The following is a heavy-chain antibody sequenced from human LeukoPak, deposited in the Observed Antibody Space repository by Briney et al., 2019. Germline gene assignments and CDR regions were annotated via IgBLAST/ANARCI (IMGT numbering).Heavy chain of an antibody. Sequence: LPGGSLRLSCAASGFTFSSYQMNWVRQAPGKGLEWVSDISSSGSTTYYADSVKGRFTVSRDNARNSLYLQMNSLRAEDTAVYYRAKYRPRTTQGGGFDYWGQGTLVTVSS. CDR3: AKYRPRTTQGGGFDY. V-gene: IGHV3-48*03. CDR2: ISSSGSTT. D-gene: IGHD2-15*01. CDR1: GFTFSSYQ. J-gene: IGHJ4*02.